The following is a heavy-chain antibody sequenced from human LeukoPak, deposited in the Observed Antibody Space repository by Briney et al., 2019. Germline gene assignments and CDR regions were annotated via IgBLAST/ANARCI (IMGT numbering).Heavy chain of an antibody. V-gene: IGHV5-51*01. CDR3: ARSVDTAMVTFGY. Sequence: GESLKISCKGSGYSFTSYWIGWVRQMPGKGLEWMGIIYPGDSDTRYSPSFQGQVTISADKSISTAYLQWSSLKASDTALYYCARSVDTAMVTFGYWGQGTLVTVSS. J-gene: IGHJ4*02. D-gene: IGHD5-18*01. CDR2: IYPGDSDT. CDR1: GYSFTSYW.